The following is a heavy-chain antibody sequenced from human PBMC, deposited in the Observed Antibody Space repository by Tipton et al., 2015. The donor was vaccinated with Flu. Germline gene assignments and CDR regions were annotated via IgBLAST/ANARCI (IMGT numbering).Heavy chain of an antibody. Sequence: LRLSCTVSGGSISASGHHWSWIRHLPGKGLEWVGHIYYSGNTDYNPSLKSRVTMSVDLFKNQISLRLSSVTAADTAVYYCARERRGGWPFYDAFDFWGQGTTVTVSS. J-gene: IGHJ3*01. CDR3: ARERRGGWPFYDAFDF. V-gene: IGHV4-31*02. D-gene: IGHD6-19*01. CDR2: IYYSGNT. CDR1: GGSISASGHH.